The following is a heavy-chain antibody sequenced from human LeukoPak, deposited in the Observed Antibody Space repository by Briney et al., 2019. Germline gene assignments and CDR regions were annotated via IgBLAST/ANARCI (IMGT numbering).Heavy chain of an antibody. D-gene: IGHD3-10*01. J-gene: IGHJ6*03. CDR2: MNPNSGNT. CDR3: ARGDGSGTHYYYYMDV. CDR1: GYTFTSYD. V-gene: IGHV1-8*01. Sequence: ASVKVSCKASGYTFTSYDINWVRQATGQGLEWMGWMNPNSGNTGYAQKFQGRVTMTRNTSISTAYMELSSLRSEDTAAYYCARGDGSGTHYYYYMDVWGKGTTVTISS.